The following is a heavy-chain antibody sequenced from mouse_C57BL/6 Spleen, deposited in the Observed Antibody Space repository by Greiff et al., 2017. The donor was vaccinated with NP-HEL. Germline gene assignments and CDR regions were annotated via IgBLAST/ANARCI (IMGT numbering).Heavy chain of an antibody. CDR2: ISYDGSN. CDR3: ARGGDYSKGNAMDY. V-gene: IGHV3-6*01. CDR1: GYSITSGYY. Sequence: EVKLLESGPGLVKPSQSLSLTCSVTGYSITSGYYWNWIRQFPGNKLEWMGYISYDGSNNYNPSLKNRISITRDTSKNQFFLKLNSVTTEDTATYYCARGGDYSKGNAMDYWGQGTSVTVSS. J-gene: IGHJ4*01. D-gene: IGHD2-5*01.